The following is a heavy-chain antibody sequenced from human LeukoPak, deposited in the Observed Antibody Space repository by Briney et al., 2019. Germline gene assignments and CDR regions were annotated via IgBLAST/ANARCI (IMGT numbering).Heavy chain of an antibody. V-gene: IGHV3-21*01. J-gene: IGHJ4*02. D-gene: IGHD5-18*01. Sequence: GGSLRLSCAASGFTFSSYSMNWVRQAPGKGLEWVSSISSSSSYIYYADSVKGRFTISRDNAKNSLYLQMNSLRAEDTAVYYCARTRGYSYGTFDYWGQGTLVTVSP. CDR2: ISSSSSYI. CDR3: ARTRGYSYGTFDY. CDR1: GFTFSSYS.